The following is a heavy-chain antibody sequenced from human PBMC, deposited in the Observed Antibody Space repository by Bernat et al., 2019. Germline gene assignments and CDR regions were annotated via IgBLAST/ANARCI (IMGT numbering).Heavy chain of an antibody. CDR1: GFTFSSYG. V-gene: IGHV3-33*01. CDR2: IWYDGSNK. J-gene: IGHJ4*02. D-gene: IGHD3-10*01. Sequence: QVQLVESGGGVVQPGRSLRLSCAASGFTFSSYGMHWVRQAPGKGLEWVAVIWYDGSNKYYADSVKGRFTISRDNSKNTLYLQMNSLRAEDTAVYYCARDPYYYGSGNPPGDYWGQGTLVTVSS. CDR3: ARDPYYYGSGNPPGDY.